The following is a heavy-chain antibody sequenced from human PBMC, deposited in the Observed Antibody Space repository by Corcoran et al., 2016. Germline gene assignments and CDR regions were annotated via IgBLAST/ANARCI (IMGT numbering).Heavy chain of an antibody. V-gene: IGHV3-30*18. Sequence: QVQLVESGGGVVQPGKSLRLSCAASGFTFSSYGMHWVRQAPGKGLEWVAFISYDGSNKYYADSVEGRFTISRDNSKNTLYLQMESLRAEYTAVYYCAKKYVEQQLSRNSYFDCWGQGTLITVSS. J-gene: IGHJ4*02. CDR2: ISYDGSNK. CDR1: GFTFSSYG. CDR3: AKKYVEQQLSRNSYFDC. D-gene: IGHD6-13*01.